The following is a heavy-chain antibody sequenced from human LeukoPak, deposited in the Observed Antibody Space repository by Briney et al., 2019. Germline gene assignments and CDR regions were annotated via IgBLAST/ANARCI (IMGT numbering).Heavy chain of an antibody. CDR3: ASRRLGNDY. CDR1: GGSVGDYY. Sequence: PSETLSLTCTLAGGSVGDYYWGWIRHSPGKGREWIVYIYHTGSTSYSPPLKSRVTISENTPQNHCSLKWRSVTAADTAVYYCASRRLGNDYWGQGTLVTVPS. D-gene: IGHD7-27*01. J-gene: IGHJ4*02. V-gene: IGHV4-59*02. CDR2: IYHTGST.